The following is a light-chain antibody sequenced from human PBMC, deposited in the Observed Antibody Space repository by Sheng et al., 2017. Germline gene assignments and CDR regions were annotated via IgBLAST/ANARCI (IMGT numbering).Light chain of an antibody. CDR2: GHL. J-gene: IGKJ2*01. CDR1: QSVLYSSNNKNY. Sequence: DIVMTQSPDSLAVSLGERATINCKSSQSVLYSSNNKNYLAWYQXKPGQLLSCSFTGHLPGNPGSLTDSVAXDLGQISTLTISSLQAEDVAVYYCHQYYSVSYTFGQGTKLEIK. CDR3: HQYYSVSYT. V-gene: IGKV4-1*01.